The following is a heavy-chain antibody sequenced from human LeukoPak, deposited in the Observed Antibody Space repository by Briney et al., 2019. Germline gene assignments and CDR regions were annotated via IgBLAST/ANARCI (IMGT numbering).Heavy chain of an antibody. CDR1: GGTFSSYT. CDR2: IIPILGIA. CDR3: ARGTRIAVAGHYFDY. Sequence: SVKVSCKASGGTFSSYTISWVRQAPGQGLEWMGRIIPILGIANYALKFQGRVTITADKSTSTAYMELSSLRSEDTAVYYCARGTRIAVAGHYFDYWGQGTLVTVSS. V-gene: IGHV1-69*02. J-gene: IGHJ4*02. D-gene: IGHD6-19*01.